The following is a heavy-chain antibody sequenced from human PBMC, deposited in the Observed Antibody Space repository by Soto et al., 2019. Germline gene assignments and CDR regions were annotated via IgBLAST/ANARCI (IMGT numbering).Heavy chain of an antibody. CDR1: GFSLSNAKMG. D-gene: IGHD5-12*01. CDR3: ARISRDGYNYLDY. Sequence: QVTLKESGPVLVKPTETLTLTCTVSGFSLSNAKMGVTWIRQPPGKALEWLAHIFSNDEKSYSTSLKSRLTIAKDTSNSQVVLTMTNMDPVDTATYSCARISRDGYNYLDYWGQGTLVTVSS. J-gene: IGHJ4*02. V-gene: IGHV2-26*01. CDR2: IFSNDEK.